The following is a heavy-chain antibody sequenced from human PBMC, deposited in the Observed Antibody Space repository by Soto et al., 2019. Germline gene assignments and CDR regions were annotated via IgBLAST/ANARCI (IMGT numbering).Heavy chain of an antibody. J-gene: IGHJ4*02. CDR1: GFTFRGLG. D-gene: IGHD1-26*01. CDR3: AKEGGLSGSYYISSSYYFDY. Sequence: PGGSKRLSRTASGFTFRGLGRHWVRKAPGKGLERVAIISHDGSNTYYADSVKGRFTISRDNSKNTLYLQMNSLRAEDTSVYYCAKEGGLSGSYYISSSYYFDYWGQGTLVTVSS. V-gene: IGHV3-30*18. CDR2: ISHDGSNT.